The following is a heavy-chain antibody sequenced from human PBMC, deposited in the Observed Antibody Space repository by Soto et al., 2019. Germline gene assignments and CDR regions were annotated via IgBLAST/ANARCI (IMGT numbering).Heavy chain of an antibody. Sequence: GGSLRLSCAVSGFTFSDYWMSWVRQAPGKGLEWVANIKQDGNEKYYVDSVKGRFTVSRDNAKNTLYLQMNSLRAEDSAVYNCAKEPVGPDWYFDLWGRGTLVTVSS. CDR1: GFTFSDYW. CDR3: AKEPVGPDWYFDL. J-gene: IGHJ2*01. CDR2: IKQDGNEK. V-gene: IGHV3-7*03.